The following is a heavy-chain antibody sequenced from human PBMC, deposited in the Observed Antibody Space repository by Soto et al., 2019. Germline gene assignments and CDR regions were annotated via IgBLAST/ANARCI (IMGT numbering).Heavy chain of an antibody. CDR3: AKGGQLRTEGGGY. J-gene: IGHJ4*02. CDR2: ISWNSGSI. D-gene: IGHD2-2*01. V-gene: IGHV3-9*01. CDR1: GFTFDDYA. Sequence: EVQLVESGGGLVQPGRSLRLSCAASGFTFDDYAMHWVRQAPGKGLEWVSGISWNSGSIGYADSVKGRFTISRDNAKNSLYLQMNSLRAEDTALYYCAKGGQLRTEGGGYWGQGTLVTFSS.